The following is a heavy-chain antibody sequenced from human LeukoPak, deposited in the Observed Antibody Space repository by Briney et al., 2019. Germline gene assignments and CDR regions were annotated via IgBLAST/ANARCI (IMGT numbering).Heavy chain of an antibody. D-gene: IGHD3-22*01. CDR1: GYSISSGYY. Sequence: SETLSLTCTVSGYSISSGYYWGWIRQPPGKGLEWIGSIYHSGSTYYNPSLKSRVTISVDTSENQFSLKLSSVTAADTAVYYCARSTYYDSSGYYSPFDYWGQGTLVTVSS. J-gene: IGHJ4*02. V-gene: IGHV4-38-2*02. CDR2: IYHSGST. CDR3: ARSTYYDSSGYYSPFDY.